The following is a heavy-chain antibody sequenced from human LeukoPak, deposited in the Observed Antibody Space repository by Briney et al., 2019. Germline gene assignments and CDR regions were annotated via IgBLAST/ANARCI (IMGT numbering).Heavy chain of an antibody. D-gene: IGHD3-9*01. J-gene: IGHJ4*02. CDR3: ARDPNYDILTGYYSDY. V-gene: IGHV1-69*01. CDR1: GGTFSSYA. CDR2: IIPIFGTA. Sequence: GSSVKVSCKASGGTFSSYAISWVRQAPGQGLDWMGGIIPIFGTANYAQKFQGRVTITADESTSTAYMELSSLRSEDTAVYYCARDPNYDILTGYYSDYWGQGTLVTVSS.